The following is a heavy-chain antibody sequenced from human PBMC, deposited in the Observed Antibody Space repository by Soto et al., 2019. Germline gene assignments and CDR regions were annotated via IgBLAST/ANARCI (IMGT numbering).Heavy chain of an antibody. Sequence: GGSLRVSCAAAGFTFSSYWMSRVRPAPGKGLEWVANIKQDGSEKYYVDSVKGRFTISRDNAKNSLYLQMNSLRAEDTAVYYCARGSGAGWVWDAFDIWGQGTMVTVSS. V-gene: IGHV3-7*04. CDR3: ARGSGAGWVWDAFDI. CDR1: GFTFSSYW. J-gene: IGHJ3*02. CDR2: IKQDGSEK. D-gene: IGHD6-19*01.